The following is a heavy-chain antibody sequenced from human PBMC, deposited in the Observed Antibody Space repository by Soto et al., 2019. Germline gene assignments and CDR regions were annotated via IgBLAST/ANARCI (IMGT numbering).Heavy chain of an antibody. V-gene: IGHV4-59*01. CDR1: GGSLSSYY. CDR3: ARVGETNGGSGDCEY. J-gene: IGHJ4*02. Sequence: SETLSLTCTVSGGSLSSYYWSWIRQPPGKGLEWIGYIYYSGSTNYNPSLKSRVTISVDTSKNQFSLKLSSVTAADTAGYYCARVGETNGGSGDCEYWGQGTMVTVSS. D-gene: IGHD7-27*01. CDR2: IYYSGST.